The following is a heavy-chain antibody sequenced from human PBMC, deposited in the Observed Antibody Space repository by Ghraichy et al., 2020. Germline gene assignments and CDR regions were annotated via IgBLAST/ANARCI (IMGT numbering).Heavy chain of an antibody. V-gene: IGHV2-5*02. D-gene: IGHD1-26*01. CDR2: IYWDDDK. J-gene: IGHJ4*02. CDR3: AHRRGTYSFVY. Sequence: QTLSLTCTFSGFSLSTSGVGVGWIRQPPGKALEWLALIYWDDDKRYRPSLKSRLTITKDTSKNQVVLTMTNMDPVDTATYYCAHRRGTYSFVYWGQGTLVTVSS. CDR1: GFSLSTSGVG.